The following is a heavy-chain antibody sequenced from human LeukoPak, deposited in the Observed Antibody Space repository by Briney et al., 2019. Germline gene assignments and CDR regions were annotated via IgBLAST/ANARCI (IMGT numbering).Heavy chain of an antibody. J-gene: IGHJ4*02. V-gene: IGHV1-18*04. CDR1: GYTFTDTG. Sequence: ASVEVSCKASGYTFTDTGISWVRQAPGQGLEWMGWISAYSGNTNYAQMFQGRVTMTTDTSTSTAYMELRSLRSDDTAVYYCARGIIIGTTAYKYWGQGTLVTVSS. D-gene: IGHD1-20*01. CDR2: ISAYSGNT. CDR3: ARGIIIGTTAYKY.